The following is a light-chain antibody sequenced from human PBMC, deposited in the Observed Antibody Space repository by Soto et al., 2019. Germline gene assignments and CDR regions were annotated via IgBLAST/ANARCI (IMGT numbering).Light chain of an antibody. J-gene: IGKJ1*01. V-gene: IGKV3-20*01. CDR1: QSVSSSY. CDR3: QQYGSSLRT. CDR2: GAS. Sequence: EFVLTQSPGTLSLSPGEIATLSCRASQSVSSSYLAWYQQKPGQAPRLLIYGASSRATGIPDRFSGSGSGTDFTLTSSRLEPEDFAVYYCQQYGSSLRTFGQGTKVDIK.